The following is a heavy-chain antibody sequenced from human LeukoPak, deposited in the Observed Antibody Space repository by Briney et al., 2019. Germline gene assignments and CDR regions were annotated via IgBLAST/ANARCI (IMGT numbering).Heavy chain of an antibody. CDR2: ISAYNGNT. Sequence: GASVKVSCKASGYTFTSYGICSVRQAPGQGREWMGWISAYNGNTHDAQKLQGRVTLTTDAPTSTASVELRSLRSEDTDVYYCARDRFPFPCPLYDSSGYHKWHDAFDIWGQGTMVTVSS. CDR1: GYTFTSYG. V-gene: IGHV1-18*01. D-gene: IGHD3-22*01. J-gene: IGHJ3*02. CDR3: ARDRFPFPCPLYDSSGYHKWHDAFDI.